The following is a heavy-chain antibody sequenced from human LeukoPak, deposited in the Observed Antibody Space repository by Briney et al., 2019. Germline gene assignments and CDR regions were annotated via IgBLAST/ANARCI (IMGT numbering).Heavy chain of an antibody. CDR3: ARAGAAVTTHFDY. V-gene: IGHV1-18*01. J-gene: IGHJ4*02. Sequence: ASVKVSCXASGYIFTDYGISWVRQAPGQGLEWMGWISAFNGNTNYAQKLQGRVTMTTDTSTSTAYMELRGLRSDDTAVYYCARAGAAVTTHFDYWGQGTLVTVSS. D-gene: IGHD4-17*01. CDR1: GYIFTDYG. CDR2: ISAFNGNT.